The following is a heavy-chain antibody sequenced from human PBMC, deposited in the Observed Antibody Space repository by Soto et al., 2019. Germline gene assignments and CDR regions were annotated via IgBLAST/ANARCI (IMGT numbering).Heavy chain of an antibody. J-gene: IGHJ3*02. CDR1: GFTFSDYY. V-gene: IGHV3-11*06. Sequence: GGSLRLSCAASGFTFSDYYMSWIRQAPGKGLEWVAYISGPGSYTIYGDSVKGRFTISRDNAKNALFLQMTSLRAEDTAVYYRARDGWSSSSWYFFDIWGQGTMVPVSS. CDR2: ISGPGSYT. D-gene: IGHD6-13*01. CDR3: ARDGWSSSSWYFFDI.